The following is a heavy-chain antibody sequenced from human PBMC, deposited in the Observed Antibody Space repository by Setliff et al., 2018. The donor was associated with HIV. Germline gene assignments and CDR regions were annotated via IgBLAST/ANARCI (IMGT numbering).Heavy chain of an antibody. Sequence: GGSLRLSCTASGFSIDDYAMNWFRQAPGRGLEWVGLVRGIAYGGTTEYAASVRGRFTISRDDSKNIAYLQMNSLRPEDTAVYYCAKFAPGGHSEIASEGISHFDSWGQGTLVTVSS. CDR2: VRGIAYGGTT. CDR3: AKFAPGGHSEIASEGISHFDS. V-gene: IGHV3-49*03. CDR1: GFSIDDYA. J-gene: IGHJ4*02. D-gene: IGHD6-13*01.